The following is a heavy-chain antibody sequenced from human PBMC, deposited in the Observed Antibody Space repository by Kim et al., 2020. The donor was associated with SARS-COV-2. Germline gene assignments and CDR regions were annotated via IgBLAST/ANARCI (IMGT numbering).Heavy chain of an antibody. V-gene: IGHV3-21*01. CDR3: ARDLVGATGARAFDI. D-gene: IGHD1-26*01. Sequence: GGSLRLSCAASGFTFSSYSMNWVRQAPGKGLEWVSSISSSSSYIYYADSVKGRFTISRDNAKNSLYLQMNSLRAEDTAVYYCARDLVGATGARAFDIWGQGTMVTVSS. CDR1: GFTFSSYS. J-gene: IGHJ3*02. CDR2: ISSSSSYI.